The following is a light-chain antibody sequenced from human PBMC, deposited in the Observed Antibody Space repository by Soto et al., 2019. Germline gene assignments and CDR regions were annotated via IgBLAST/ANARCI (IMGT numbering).Light chain of an antibody. CDR3: QQVNVYPST. Sequence: IHLTQSPSSLSASVGDRVTITCRASQGISSYLGWYQQKPGKAPNLMIYDASTLHSGVPSRFSGGGYGTDFNLTISSLQPEDFATYYCQQVNVYPSTFGGGTKVDI. CDR2: DAS. CDR1: QGISSY. J-gene: IGKJ4*01. V-gene: IGKV1-9*01.